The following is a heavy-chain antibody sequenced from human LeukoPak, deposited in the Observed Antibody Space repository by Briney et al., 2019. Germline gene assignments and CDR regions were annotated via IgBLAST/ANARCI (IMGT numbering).Heavy chain of an antibody. V-gene: IGHV1-8*01. D-gene: IGHD4-23*01. CDR1: GYTFTSYD. Sequence: ASVKVSCKASGYTFTSYDINWVRQATGQGLEWMGWMNPNSGNTGYAQKFQGRVTMTRNTSISTAYMELSSLRSEDTAVYYCVGGNSWDDAFDIWGQGTMVTVSS. CDR2: MNPNSGNT. J-gene: IGHJ3*02. CDR3: VGGNSWDDAFDI.